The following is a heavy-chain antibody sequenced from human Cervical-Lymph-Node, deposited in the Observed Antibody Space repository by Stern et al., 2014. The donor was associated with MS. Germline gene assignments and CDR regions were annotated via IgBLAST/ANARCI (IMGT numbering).Heavy chain of an antibody. CDR1: GYTFTSYA. CDR2: INPGNGNT. J-gene: IGHJ6*02. V-gene: IGHV1-3*01. D-gene: IGHD3-3*01. Sequence: VQLVQSGAEVKKPGASVKGSCKASGYTFTSYAMHWVRQAPGQRLEWMGWINPGNGNTKYSQKFQGRVPITRDTSASTAYMELSSLRSEDTAVYYCARGFEGSYYYGMDVWGQGTTVTVSS. CDR3: ARGFEGSYYYGMDV.